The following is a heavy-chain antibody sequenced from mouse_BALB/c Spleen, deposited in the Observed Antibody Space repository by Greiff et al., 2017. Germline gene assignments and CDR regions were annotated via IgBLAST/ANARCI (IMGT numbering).Heavy chain of an antibody. D-gene: IGHD1-1*01. J-gene: IGHJ3*01. CDR1: GFAFSSYD. CDR2: ISSGGGST. V-gene: IGHV5-12-1*01. Sequence: EVQRVESGGGLVKPGGSLKLSCAASGFAFSSYDMSWVRQTPEKRLEWVAYISSGGGSTYYPDTVKGRFTISRDNAKNTLYLQMSSLKSEDTAMYYCARGFYYYGSSPAWFAYWGQGTLVTVSA. CDR3: ARGFYYYGSSPAWFAY.